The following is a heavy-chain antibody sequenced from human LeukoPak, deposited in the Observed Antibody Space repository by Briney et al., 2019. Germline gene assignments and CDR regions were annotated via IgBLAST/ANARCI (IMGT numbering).Heavy chain of an antibody. D-gene: IGHD2-21*01. CDR1: GSSFTNYW. J-gene: IGHJ5*02. CDR2: ISPGDSDT. Sequence: GESLKISCKGSGSSFTNYWIGWVRQMPGKGLEWMGIISPGDSDTKYSPSFQGQVTISADKSIRTAYLQWSSLKASDTAMYYCARQARDCGQGVCSFDPWGQGTLVTVSS. V-gene: IGHV5-51*01. CDR3: ARQARDCGQGVCSFDP.